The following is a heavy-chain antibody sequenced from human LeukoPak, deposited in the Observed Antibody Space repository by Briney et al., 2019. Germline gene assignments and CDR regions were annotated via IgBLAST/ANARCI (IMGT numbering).Heavy chain of an antibody. CDR3: AKDADNYDFRSGHDY. CDR2: IKQDGSEK. V-gene: IGHV3-7*01. Sequence: SGGSLRLSCAASGFTFSSYWMSWVRQAPGKGLEWVANIKQDGSEKYYVDSVKGRFTISRDNAKNSLYLQMNSLRAEDTAVYYCAKDADNYDFRSGHDYWGQGTLVTVSS. D-gene: IGHD3-3*01. J-gene: IGHJ4*02. CDR1: GFTFSSYW.